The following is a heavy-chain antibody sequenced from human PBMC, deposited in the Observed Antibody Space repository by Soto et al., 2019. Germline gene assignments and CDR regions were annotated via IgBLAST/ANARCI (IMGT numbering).Heavy chain of an antibody. V-gene: IGHV1-46*01. D-gene: IGHD2-15*01. J-gene: IGHJ4*02. CDR3: VTGWSEY. Sequence: ASVKVSCKASGYTFTRYSMHWVRQAPGQGLEWMGTVNPSVRSSTYALKFRDRIIMTTDTSTSIVYMQMNSLRAEDTALYYCVTGWSEYWGQGTLVTVSS. CDR2: VNPSVRSS. CDR1: GYTFTRYS.